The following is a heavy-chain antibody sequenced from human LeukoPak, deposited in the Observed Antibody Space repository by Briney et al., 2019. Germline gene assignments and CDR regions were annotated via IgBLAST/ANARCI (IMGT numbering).Heavy chain of an antibody. Sequence: SETLPLTCTVSGGSISSHYWSWIRQPPGKGLEWIGYIYYSGSTNYNPSLKSRVTISVDTSKNQFSLKLSSVTAADTAVYYCARGRTTYFDYWGQGTLVTVSS. D-gene: IGHD1/OR15-1a*01. V-gene: IGHV4-59*11. CDR2: IYYSGST. J-gene: IGHJ4*02. CDR3: ARGRTTYFDY. CDR1: GGSISSHY.